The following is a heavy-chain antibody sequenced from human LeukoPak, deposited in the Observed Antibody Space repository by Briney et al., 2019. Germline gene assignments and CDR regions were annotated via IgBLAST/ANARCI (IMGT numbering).Heavy chain of an antibody. V-gene: IGHV3-33*01. D-gene: IGHD3-22*01. Sequence: GGSLRLSCAASGFTFSEYAMHWVRETPDKGLEWVAVIWHDGNNKYYADSVKGRFTISRDNSKNTLYLQMNSLRAEDTAVYYCVRGSNFYESTGYYYQYYFLEWGQGTLVTVSS. CDR1: GFTFSEYA. CDR2: IWHDGNNK. CDR3: VRGSNFYESTGYYYQYYFLE. J-gene: IGHJ4*02.